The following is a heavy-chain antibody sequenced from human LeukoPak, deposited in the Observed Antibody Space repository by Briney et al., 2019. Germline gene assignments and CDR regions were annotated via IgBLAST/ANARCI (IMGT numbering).Heavy chain of an antibody. J-gene: IGHJ5*02. V-gene: IGHV3-74*01. CDR3: IRAPRWEGGNNWFDP. CDR2: ISPDGRKT. Sequence: PGGSLRLSCAASGFTFSNFWMHWVRQAPEKGLARVSRISPDGRKTDYADSVKGRFIISRENAESTLYLQMNILRPEDTAVYYCIRAPRWEGGNNWFDPWGQGTLVTVSS. CDR1: GFTFSNFW. D-gene: IGHD1-26*01.